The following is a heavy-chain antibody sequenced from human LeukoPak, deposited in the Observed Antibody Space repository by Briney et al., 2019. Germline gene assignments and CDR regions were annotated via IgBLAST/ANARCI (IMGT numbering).Heavy chain of an antibody. D-gene: IGHD3-16*02. Sequence: SETLSLTCTVSGGSIRSHYWSWIRQPPGKGLEWIGYIHYTGGTNSNPSLKSRVTISVDTSKNQVSLKLGSVTVADTAMYFCAREGARHYDYVWGSYRYDAFDIWGQGTMVTVSS. CDR1: GGSIRSHY. J-gene: IGHJ3*02. V-gene: IGHV4-59*11. CDR2: IHYTGGT. CDR3: AREGARHYDYVWGSYRYDAFDI.